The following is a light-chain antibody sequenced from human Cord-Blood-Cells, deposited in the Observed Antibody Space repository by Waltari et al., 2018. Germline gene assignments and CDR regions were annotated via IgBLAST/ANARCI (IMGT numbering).Light chain of an antibody. CDR1: NLGDKY. Sequence: SYELTQQPSVSVSPGQTASITCTGDNLGDKYACWYQQKPGQSPVLVIYQDSKRPTGIPERFSGSNSGNTATLTISGTQAMDEADYYCQAWDSSTVFGTGTKVTVL. CDR3: QAWDSSTV. V-gene: IGLV3-1*01. J-gene: IGLJ1*01. CDR2: QDS.